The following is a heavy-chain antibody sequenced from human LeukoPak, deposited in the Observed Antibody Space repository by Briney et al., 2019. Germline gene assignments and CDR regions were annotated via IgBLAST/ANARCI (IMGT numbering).Heavy chain of an antibody. CDR3: ARVANYYGSGSYYKSYYYYGMDV. D-gene: IGHD3-10*01. Sequence: KSGGSLRLSCAASGFTFSSYSVNWVRQAPGKVLERVSSISSSSSYIYYADSVKGRFTIYRDNAKNSLYLQMNSLRAEDTAVYYCARVANYYGSGSYYKSYYYYGMDVWGQGTTVTVSS. CDR1: GFTFSSYS. J-gene: IGHJ6*02. V-gene: IGHV3-21*01. CDR2: ISSSSSYI.